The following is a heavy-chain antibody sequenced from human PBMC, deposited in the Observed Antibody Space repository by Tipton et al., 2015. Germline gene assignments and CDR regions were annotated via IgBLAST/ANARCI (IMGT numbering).Heavy chain of an antibody. CDR3: AKDAYGLGTYWGNDY. D-gene: IGHD3-16*01. V-gene: IGHV1-18*01. CDR1: GYRFDSYG. CDR2: INTYNGNT. Sequence: QLVQSGAEVKKPGASVKVSCKASGYRFDSYGISWVRQAPGQGLEWMGWINTYNGNTDYAQRFQGRVTMTTDTSSTTAFMDLRSLRSDDTAVYYCAKDAYGLGTYWGNDYWGQGTLVTVSS. J-gene: IGHJ4*02.